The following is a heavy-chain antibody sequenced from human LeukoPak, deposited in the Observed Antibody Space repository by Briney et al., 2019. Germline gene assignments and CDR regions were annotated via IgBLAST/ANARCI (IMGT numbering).Heavy chain of an antibody. J-gene: IGHJ4*02. CDR1: GFTFSSYG. CDR2: ISYDGSNK. CDR3: AKDRRRDDVLTGSFSD. V-gene: IGHV3-30*18. Sequence: GGSLRLSCAVSGFTFSSYGMHWVRQAPGKGLEWVAVISYDGSNKYYADSVKGRFTISRDHSKSTLYLQMNSLRAEDTALYYCAKDRRRDDVLTGSFSDWGQGTLVTVSS. D-gene: IGHD3-9*01.